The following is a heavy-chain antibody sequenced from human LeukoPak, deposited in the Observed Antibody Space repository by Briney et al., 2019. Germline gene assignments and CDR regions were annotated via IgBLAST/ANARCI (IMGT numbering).Heavy chain of an antibody. Sequence: ASVTVSCKASAYTFTIFYMHWVRQAPGQGLEWMGIINPSGGSTSYAQKFQGRVTMTKDTSTTTVYMELSSLRSEDTAVYYCARDEPSYSSGYYKGWFDPWGQGTLVTVSS. V-gene: IGHV1-46*01. D-gene: IGHD6-19*01. CDR2: INPSGGST. CDR1: AYTFTIFY. CDR3: ARDEPSYSSGYYKGWFDP. J-gene: IGHJ5*02.